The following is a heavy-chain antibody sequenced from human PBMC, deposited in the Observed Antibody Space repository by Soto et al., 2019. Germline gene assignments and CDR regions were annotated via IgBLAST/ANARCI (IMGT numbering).Heavy chain of an antibody. J-gene: IGHJ5*02. CDR1: GFSLSNARLA. CDR3: ARPYCSAGNCYTGWFDP. D-gene: IGHD2-15*01. CDR2: IFSNDEK. Sequence: QVTLKESGPVLVKPTETLTLTCTVSGFSLSNARLAVSWIRQPPGKALEWLAHIFSNDEKSYNTSLKSRLTISKXXSXGXXVLTMTNMDPVDTATYYCARPYCSAGNCYTGWFDPWGQGTLVTVSS. V-gene: IGHV2-26*01.